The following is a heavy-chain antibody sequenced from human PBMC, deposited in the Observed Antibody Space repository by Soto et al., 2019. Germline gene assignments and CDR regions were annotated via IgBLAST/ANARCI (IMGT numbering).Heavy chain of an antibody. Sequence: QVQLQESGPGLVKSSQTLSLTCSVSGGSISRSVYYWTWLRQHPGKGLEWLGHIYYAGSTYSNPSLKSRLSMSLDTSINQFSLKVISVPPADTAVYYCARGMTTLYYFDSWGQGTLVSVSS. CDR3: ARGMTTLYYFDS. V-gene: IGHV4-31*03. D-gene: IGHD1-1*01. CDR1: GGSISRSVYY. CDR2: IYYAGST. J-gene: IGHJ4*02.